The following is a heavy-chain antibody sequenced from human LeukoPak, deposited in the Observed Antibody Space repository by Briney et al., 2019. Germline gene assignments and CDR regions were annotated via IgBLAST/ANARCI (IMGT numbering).Heavy chain of an antibody. CDR3: AREGQQLIIKRGAFDI. J-gene: IGHJ3*02. V-gene: IGHV4-59*01. D-gene: IGHD6-13*01. CDR2: LYYSGST. CDR1: GGSISSYY. Sequence: KPSETLSLTCTVSGGSISSYYWSWIRQPPGKGLEWIGYLYYSGSTNFNPSLKSRVTISVDTSKNQFSLKLSSVTAADTAVYYCAREGQQLIIKRGAFDIWGQGTMVTVSS.